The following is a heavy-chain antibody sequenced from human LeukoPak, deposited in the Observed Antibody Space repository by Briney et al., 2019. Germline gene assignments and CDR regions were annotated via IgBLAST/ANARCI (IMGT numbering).Heavy chain of an antibody. D-gene: IGHD4-17*01. CDR3: ARNYGYYYYMDV. Sequence: SETLSLTCTVSGGSISSYYWSWIRQPPGKGLEWIGYIYYSGSTNYNPSLKSRVTISVDTPKNQFSLKLSSVTAADTAVYYCARNYGYYYYMDVWGKGTTVTVSS. CDR2: IYYSGST. V-gene: IGHV4-59*01. J-gene: IGHJ6*03. CDR1: GGSISSYY.